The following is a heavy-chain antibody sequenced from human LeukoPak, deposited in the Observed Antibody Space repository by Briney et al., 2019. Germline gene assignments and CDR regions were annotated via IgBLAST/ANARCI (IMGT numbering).Heavy chain of an antibody. CDR1: GGSFSGYY. Sequence: PSETLSLTCAVYGGSFSGYYWSWIRQPPGKGLEWIGEINHSGSTNYNPSLKNRVTISVDTSKNQFSLKLSSVTAADTAVYYCARGRRDGYNSRLRRYFDLWGRGTLVTVSS. V-gene: IGHV4-34*01. J-gene: IGHJ2*01. CDR3: ARGRRDGYNSRLRRYFDL. D-gene: IGHD5-24*01. CDR2: INHSGST.